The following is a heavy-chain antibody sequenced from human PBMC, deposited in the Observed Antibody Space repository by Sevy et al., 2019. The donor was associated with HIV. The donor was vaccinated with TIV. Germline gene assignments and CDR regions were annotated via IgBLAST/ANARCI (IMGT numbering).Heavy chain of an antibody. J-gene: IGHJ4*02. V-gene: IGHV1-2*02. CDR3: VRDVEAHDY. Sequence: ASVKVSCKTSGYTFSAHYIHWVRQAPGHGLEWMGRINPHSGGTNYAQNFQGRVIMTRDTSISTAYMELTRLRSDDTAIYNCVRDVEAHDYWGQGTLVTVSS. CDR2: INPHSGGT. CDR1: GYTFSAHY. D-gene: IGHD1-1*01.